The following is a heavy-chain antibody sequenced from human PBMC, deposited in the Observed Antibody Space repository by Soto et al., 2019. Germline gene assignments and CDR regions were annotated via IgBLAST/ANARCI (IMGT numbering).Heavy chain of an antibody. CDR1: GVYIRTTSYN. CDR3: ARHGSY. V-gene: IGHV4-39*01. J-gene: IGHJ4*02. Sequence: QLHLQESGPGLVKPSETLSLTCNVSGVYIRTTSYNWGWIRQPPGKGLQWIGTVYYTGRTYYNPSLKSRGTISVDTSSNQFSLNLTSVTAADTAVYYCARHGSYWGQGTLVIVSS. CDR2: VYYTGRT.